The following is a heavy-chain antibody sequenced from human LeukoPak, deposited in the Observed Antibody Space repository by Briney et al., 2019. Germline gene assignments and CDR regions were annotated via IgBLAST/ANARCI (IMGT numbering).Heavy chain of an antibody. CDR2: IYSGGST. Sequence: GGSLRLSCAASGFTASSNYMSWVRQAPGKRLEWVSVIYSGGSTYYADSVKGRFTISRDNSKNTLYLQINSLRAEDTAVYYCARGGESGYPDYWGQGTLVTVSS. J-gene: IGHJ4*02. CDR3: ARGGESGYPDY. CDR1: GFTASSNY. D-gene: IGHD3-22*01. V-gene: IGHV3-53*01.